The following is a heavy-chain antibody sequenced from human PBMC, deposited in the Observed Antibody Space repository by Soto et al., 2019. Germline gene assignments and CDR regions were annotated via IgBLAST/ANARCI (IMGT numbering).Heavy chain of an antibody. V-gene: IGHV3-30*03. CDR2: ISYDGSNK. CDR1: GFTFSSYG. Sequence: QVQLVESGGGVVQPGRSLRLSCAASGFTFSSYGMHRVRQAPGKGLEWVAVISYDGSNKYYADSVKGRFTISRDNSKYTLYLQMNSLRAEDTAVYYCAIDRSIVGATTSYFDYWGQGTLVTVSS. J-gene: IGHJ4*02. CDR3: AIDRSIVGATTSYFDY. D-gene: IGHD1-26*01.